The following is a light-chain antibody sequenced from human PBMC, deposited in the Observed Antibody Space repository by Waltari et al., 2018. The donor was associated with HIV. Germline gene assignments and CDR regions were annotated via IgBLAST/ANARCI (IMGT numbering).Light chain of an antibody. CDR3: MQSLQTPRT. Sequence: IVMTQYPLSLPVSPGEQASISCRSNQSLLHSNGNNYLDWYLHKSGQSPKLVIYLASIRASGVPDRVSGSGSGTDFTLKFSRVEAEDVGVYYCMQSLQTPRTFGGGTNVQIK. J-gene: IGKJ4*01. CDR2: LAS. CDR1: QSLLHSNGNNY. V-gene: IGKV2-28*01.